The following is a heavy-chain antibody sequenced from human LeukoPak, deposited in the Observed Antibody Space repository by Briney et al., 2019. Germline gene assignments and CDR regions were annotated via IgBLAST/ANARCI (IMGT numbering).Heavy chain of an antibody. CDR1: GFTFSSYS. Sequence: GGSLRLSCAASGFTFSSYSMNWVRQAPGKGLEWVSSISSSSNYIYYADSVKGRFTISRDNAKNSLYLQMNSLRAEDTAVYYCASFTIAAAGTFRFDPWGQGTLVTVSS. J-gene: IGHJ5*02. D-gene: IGHD6-13*01. V-gene: IGHV3-21*01. CDR2: ISSSSNYI. CDR3: ASFTIAAAGTFRFDP.